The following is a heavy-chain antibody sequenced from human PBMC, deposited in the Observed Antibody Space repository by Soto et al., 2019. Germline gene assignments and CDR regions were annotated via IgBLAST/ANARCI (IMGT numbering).Heavy chain of an antibody. CDR1: GGSISSYY. V-gene: IGHV4-59*01. D-gene: IGHD2-2*01. Sequence: SETLSLTCTVSGGSISSYYWSWIRQPPGKGLEWIGYIYYSGSTNYNPSLKSRVTISVDTSKNQFSLKLSSVTAADTAVYYCARDRGYCSSTSCQHNWFDPWGKGTLVTVSS. CDR2: IYYSGST. CDR3: ARDRGYCSSTSCQHNWFDP. J-gene: IGHJ5*02.